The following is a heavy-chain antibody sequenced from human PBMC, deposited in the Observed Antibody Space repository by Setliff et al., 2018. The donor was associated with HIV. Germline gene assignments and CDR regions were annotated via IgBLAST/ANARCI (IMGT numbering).Heavy chain of an antibody. V-gene: IGHV4-34*01. CDR3: ATATYGSGSYWGWGAQYSY. Sequence: PSETLSLTCAVYGGSFSGYYWSWIRQPPGKGLEWIGEINHSGSTNYNPSLKSRVTISVDTSKNQFSLKLSSVTAADPSVYYCATATYGSGSYWGWGAQYSYWGQGTLVTVSS. CDR1: GGSFSGYY. J-gene: IGHJ4*02. D-gene: IGHD3-10*01. CDR2: INHSGST.